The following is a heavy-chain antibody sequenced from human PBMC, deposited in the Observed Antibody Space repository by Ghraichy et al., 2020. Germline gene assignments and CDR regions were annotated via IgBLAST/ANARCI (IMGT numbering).Heavy chain of an antibody. Sequence: ESLNISCAVSGITVSTYWMSWVRQAPGKGLEWVANIKPDGSAKHYVDSVKDRFTISRDDTKNSLYLQMNSLRAEDTAVYYCAKGSTGDDYFDYWGQGTLVTVSS. CDR3: AKGSTGDDYFDY. J-gene: IGHJ4*02. CDR1: GITVSTYW. CDR2: IKPDGSAK. D-gene: IGHD7-27*01. V-gene: IGHV3-7*01.